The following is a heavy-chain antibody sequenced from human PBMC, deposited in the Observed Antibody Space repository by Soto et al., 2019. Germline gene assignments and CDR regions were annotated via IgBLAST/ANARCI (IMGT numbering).Heavy chain of an antibody. J-gene: IGHJ6*02. CDR2: IYYSGST. CDR3: ARIYDFWSGPLMDV. V-gene: IGHV4-59*08. Sequence: ASETLSLTCTVSGGSISSYYWSWIRQPPGKGLEWIGYIYYSGSTNYNPSLKSRVTISVDTSKNQFSLKLSSVTAADTAVYYCARIYDFWSGPLMDVWGQGTTVTVSS. D-gene: IGHD3-3*01. CDR1: GGSISSYY.